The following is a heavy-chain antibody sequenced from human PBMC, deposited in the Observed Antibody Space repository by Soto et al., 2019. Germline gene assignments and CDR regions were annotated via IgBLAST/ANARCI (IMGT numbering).Heavy chain of an antibody. Sequence: ASETLSLTCTVSGGSISSYYWSWIRQPPGKGLEWIGYIYYSGSTNYNPSLKSRVTISVDTSKNQFSLKLSSVTAADTAVYYCAREAGGTMVRGVIVWFDPWGQGTLVTVSS. J-gene: IGHJ5*02. CDR2: IYYSGST. CDR1: GGSISSYY. CDR3: AREAGGTMVRGVIVWFDP. V-gene: IGHV4-59*12. D-gene: IGHD3-10*01.